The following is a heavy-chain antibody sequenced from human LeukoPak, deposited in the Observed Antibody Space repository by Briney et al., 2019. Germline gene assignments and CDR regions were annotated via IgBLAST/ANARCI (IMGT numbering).Heavy chain of an antibody. D-gene: IGHD3-10*01. J-gene: IGHJ5*02. CDR1: GGSISSYY. Sequence: PSETLSLTCTVSGGSISSYYWSWIRQSPGKGLEWIGYIYYSGSTSYSPSLKSRVTISVDTSKNQFSLKLSSVTAADTAVYYCARDPSSFGGRFDPWGQGTLVAVSS. V-gene: IGHV4-59*12. CDR2: IYYSGST. CDR3: ARDPSSFGGRFDP.